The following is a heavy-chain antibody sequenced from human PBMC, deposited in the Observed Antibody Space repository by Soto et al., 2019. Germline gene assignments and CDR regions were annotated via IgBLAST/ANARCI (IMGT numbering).Heavy chain of an antibody. CDR2: ISAYNGDT. CDR1: GYTFSNYG. V-gene: IGHV1-18*01. D-gene: IGHD3-3*01. J-gene: IGHJ6*02. CDR3: ARDSSYNAFWGGVMELYSYNMDV. Sequence: QVQLVQSGGEVKKPGASLKVSCKASGYTFSNYGITWVRQAPGQGLEWMGWISAYNGDTKLAQTVQGRVILTLEASTRTAYMEMWRLTSNDTAVYYCARDSSYNAFWGGVMELYSYNMDVWGQGTTVTVS.